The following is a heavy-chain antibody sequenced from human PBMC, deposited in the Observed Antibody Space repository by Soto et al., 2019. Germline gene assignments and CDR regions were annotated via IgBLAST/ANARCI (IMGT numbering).Heavy chain of an antibody. CDR2: IYSGGST. Sequence: PGGSLRLSCAASGFTVSSNYMSWVRQAPWKGLEWVSVIYSGGSTYYADSVKGRFTISRHNSKNTLYLQMNSLRAEDTAVYYCARDRVVVVPAATTRSYYYYGMDVRGKGTTVTVSS. CDR1: GFTVSSNY. CDR3: ARDRVVVVPAATTRSYYYYGMDV. V-gene: IGHV3-53*04. D-gene: IGHD2-2*01. J-gene: IGHJ6*04.